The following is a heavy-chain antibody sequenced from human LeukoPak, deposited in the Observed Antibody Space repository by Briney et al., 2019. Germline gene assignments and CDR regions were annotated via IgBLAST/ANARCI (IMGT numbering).Heavy chain of an antibody. J-gene: IGHJ6*03. Sequence: ASVKVSCKASGYTFTSYAMNWVRQAPGQGLEWMGWINTNTGNPTYAQGFTGRFVFSLDTSVSTAYLQISSLKAEDTAVYYCATKNGSQFPYYMDVWGKGTMVTVSS. D-gene: IGHD5-24*01. CDR3: ATKNGSQFPYYMDV. V-gene: IGHV7-4-1*02. CDR1: GYTFTSYA. CDR2: INTNTGNP.